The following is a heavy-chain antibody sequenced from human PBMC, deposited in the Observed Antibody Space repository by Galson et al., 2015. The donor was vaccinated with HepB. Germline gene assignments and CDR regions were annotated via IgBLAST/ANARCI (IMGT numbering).Heavy chain of an antibody. J-gene: IGHJ5*02. V-gene: IGHV4-39*01. CDR1: GGSISSGDYY. CDR2: IYYSGST. Sequence: SETLSLTCTVSGGSISSGDYYWSWIRQPPGKGLEWIGYIYYSGSTYYNPSLKSRVTISVDTSKNQFSLKLSSVTAADTAVYYCARQRMAVGYLWFDPWGQGTLVTVSS. CDR3: ARQRMAVGYLWFDP. D-gene: IGHD6-19*01.